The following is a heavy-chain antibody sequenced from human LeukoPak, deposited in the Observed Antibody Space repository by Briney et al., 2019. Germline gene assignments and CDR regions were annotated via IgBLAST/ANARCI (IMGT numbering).Heavy chain of an antibody. CDR1: RFTFTSSA. J-gene: IGHJ3*02. Sequence: SVKVSCKASRFTFTSSAMQWVRQARVQRRQWIGAIVVGSGNTNYAQQFQERVTITRGMSTSTAYMEMSSLRSEDTAVYYCAADLHGFWSGYYTGNAFDIWGQGTMVTVSS. V-gene: IGHV1-58*02. CDR2: IVVGSGNT. CDR3: AADLHGFWSGYYTGNAFDI. D-gene: IGHD3-3*01.